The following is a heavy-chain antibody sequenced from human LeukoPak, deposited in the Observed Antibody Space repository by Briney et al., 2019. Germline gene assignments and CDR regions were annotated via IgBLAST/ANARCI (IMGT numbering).Heavy chain of an antibody. D-gene: IGHD5-24*01. J-gene: IGHJ4*02. Sequence: EGSLRLSCAASGFPFSGYAMSWVRQAPGKGLEWVSHISGSGGSTYYADSVKGRFTISRDNSKNTLYLQMDNLRAEDTALYYCAKSGRDGYNIYFDYWGQGTLVTVSS. V-gene: IGHV3-23*01. CDR2: ISGSGGST. CDR1: GFPFSGYA. CDR3: AKSGRDGYNIYFDY.